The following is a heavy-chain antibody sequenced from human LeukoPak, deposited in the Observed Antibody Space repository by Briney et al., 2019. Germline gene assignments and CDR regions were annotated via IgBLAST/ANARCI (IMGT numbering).Heavy chain of an antibody. V-gene: IGHV4-30-4*08. CDR1: GGSVSSGDYY. CDR3: ARGTLDY. Sequence: SQTLSLTCTVSGGSVSSGDYYWNWIRQPPGKGLEWIGYIYYSGNTYYNPSLKSRLTISVDTSKNQFSLKLSSMTAADTAVYYCARGTLDYWGQGTLATVSS. CDR2: IYYSGNT. D-gene: IGHD3-10*01. J-gene: IGHJ4*02.